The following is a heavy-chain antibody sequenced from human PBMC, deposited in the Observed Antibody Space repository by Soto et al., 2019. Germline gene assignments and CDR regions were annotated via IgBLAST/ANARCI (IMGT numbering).Heavy chain of an antibody. CDR2: ISGSGGST. CDR3: AKDLGSSGWEARQYYFDY. CDR1: GFTFSSYS. V-gene: IGHV3-23*01. Sequence: PGGSLRLSCAASGFTFSSYSMSWVRQAPGKGLEWVSAISGSGGSTYYADSVKGRFTISRDNSKNTLYLQMNSLRAEDTAVYYCAKDLGSSGWEARQYYFDYWGQGTLVTVSS. D-gene: IGHD6-19*01. J-gene: IGHJ4*02.